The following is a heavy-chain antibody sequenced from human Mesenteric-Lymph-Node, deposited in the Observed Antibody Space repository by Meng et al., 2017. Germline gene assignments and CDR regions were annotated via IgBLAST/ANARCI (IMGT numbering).Heavy chain of an antibody. D-gene: IGHD2/OR15-2a*01. V-gene: IGHV7-4-1*02. CDR2: ISTNTGTP. CDR1: GYTFSTYT. Sequence: VQLVQLGAEVKKPGSSVKVSCKASGYTFSTYTINWVRQAHGRGLEWMGWISTNTGTPTYTQGFTGRFVFSLDASVSTAYLQISSLKAEDTAVYYCARGGNFDPWGQGTLVTVSS. J-gene: IGHJ5*02. CDR3: ARGGNFDP.